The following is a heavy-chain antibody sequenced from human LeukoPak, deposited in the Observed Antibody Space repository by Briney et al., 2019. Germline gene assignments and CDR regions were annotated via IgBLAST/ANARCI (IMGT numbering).Heavy chain of an antibody. V-gene: IGHV4-59*08. D-gene: IGHD1-26*01. CDR1: GGSISSYY. CDR2: IYYSGST. CDR3: ARLATPYSGSYYVGY. J-gene: IGHJ4*02. Sequence: SETLSLTCTVSGGSISSYYWSWIRQPPGKGLEWIGYIYYSGSTNYNPSLKSRVTISVDTSKNQFSLKLSSVTAADTAVYYCARLATPYSGSYYVGYWGQGTLVTVSS.